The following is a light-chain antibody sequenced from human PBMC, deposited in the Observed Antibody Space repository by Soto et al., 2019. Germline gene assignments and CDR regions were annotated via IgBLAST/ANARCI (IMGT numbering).Light chain of an antibody. V-gene: IGKV1-12*01. CDR3: QPADTFPLT. CDR1: QSISSW. Sequence: DIQMTQSPSSVSASVGDRVTITCRASQSISSWLAWYQQKPGKAPELLIYSTSTLQSGVPSRFSGSGSGTDFTLTISSLQPEDFATYYCQPADTFPLTFGQGTRLEIK. CDR2: STS. J-gene: IGKJ2*01.